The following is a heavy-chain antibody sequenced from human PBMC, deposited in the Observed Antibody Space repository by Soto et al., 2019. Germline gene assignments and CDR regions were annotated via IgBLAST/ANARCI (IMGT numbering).Heavy chain of an antibody. CDR3: ARAPLAAAGTISVDY. V-gene: IGHV1-69*02. J-gene: IGHJ4*02. CDR1: GGTFSSYT. Sequence: QVQLVQSGAEVKKPGSSVKVSCKASGGTFSSYTISWVRQAPGQGLEWMGRIIPILGIANYAQKFQGRVTIXXDXSXXTAYMELSSLRSEDTAVYYCARAPLAAAGTISVDYWGQGTLVTVSS. CDR2: IIPILGIA. D-gene: IGHD6-13*01.